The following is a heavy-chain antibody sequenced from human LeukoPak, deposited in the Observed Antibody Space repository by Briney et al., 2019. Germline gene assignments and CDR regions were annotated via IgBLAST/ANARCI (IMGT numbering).Heavy chain of an antibody. D-gene: IGHD3-10*01. CDR1: GFIFSSYG. V-gene: IGHV3-33*08. J-gene: IGHJ4*02. Sequence: GGSLRLSCAASGFIFSSYGMHWVRQAPGKGLEWVTVIYTDGSTKYYADSVKGRFTISRDNSQNTLYLQMNSLRAEDTAVYYCARNSGGRRYYFTEWGQGTLVTVSS. CDR3: ARNSGGRRYYFTE. CDR2: IYTDGSTK.